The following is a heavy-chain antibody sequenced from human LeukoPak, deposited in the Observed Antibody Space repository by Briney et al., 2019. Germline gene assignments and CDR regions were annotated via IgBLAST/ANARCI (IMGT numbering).Heavy chain of an antibody. Sequence: GGSLRLYCAASGFTFSINAMSWVRQAPGKGLEWVSAISGSGGSTYYAASVRGRFTISRDNSKNTVYLQMNSLRGEDTAIYYCAKGGSNWYPHAFDIWGQGTMVTVSS. CDR1: GFTFSINA. D-gene: IGHD6-13*01. CDR3: AKGGSNWYPHAFDI. CDR2: ISGSGGST. J-gene: IGHJ3*02. V-gene: IGHV3-23*01.